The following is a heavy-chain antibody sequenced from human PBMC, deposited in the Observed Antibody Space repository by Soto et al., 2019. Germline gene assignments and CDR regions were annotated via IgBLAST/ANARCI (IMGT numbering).Heavy chain of an antibody. CDR1: GFTFSSYA. Sequence: GGSLRLSCAASGFTFSSYAMHWVRQAPGKGLEWVAVISYDGSNKYYADSVKGRFTISRDNSKNTLYLQMNSLRAEDTAVYYCARGKGDTYYYDSSGYYYSYFDYWGQGTLVTVSS. CDR2: ISYDGSNK. V-gene: IGHV3-30-3*01. J-gene: IGHJ4*02. D-gene: IGHD3-22*01. CDR3: ARGKGDTYYYDSSGYYYSYFDY.